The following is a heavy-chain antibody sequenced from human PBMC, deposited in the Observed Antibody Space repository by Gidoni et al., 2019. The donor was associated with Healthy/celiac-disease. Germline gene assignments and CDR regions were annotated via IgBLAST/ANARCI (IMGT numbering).Heavy chain of an antibody. CDR3: AKATYYGSGSYSLSFLDY. D-gene: IGHD3-10*01. V-gene: IGHV3-23*01. Sequence: EVQLLESGGGLVQPGGSLRLSCAASGFTFSSYAMSWVRQAPGKGLEWVSAISGSGGSTYYADSVKGRFTISRDNSKNTLYLQMNSLRAEDTAVYYCAKATYYGSGSYSLSFLDYWGQGTLVTVSS. CDR1: GFTFSSYA. J-gene: IGHJ4*02. CDR2: ISGSGGST.